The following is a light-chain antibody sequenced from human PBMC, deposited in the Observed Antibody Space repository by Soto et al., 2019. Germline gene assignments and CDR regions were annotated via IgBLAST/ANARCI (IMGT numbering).Light chain of an antibody. Sequence: EIVMTQSPATLSVSPGERATLSCGASQSVSSNLVWYQQKPGQAPRLLIYGASTRATGIPARFSGSGSGTEFTLTISSLQSEDFAVYFCQQYDNWWTFGQGTKVEVK. CDR2: GAS. V-gene: IGKV3-15*01. CDR1: QSVSSN. J-gene: IGKJ1*01. CDR3: QQYDNWWT.